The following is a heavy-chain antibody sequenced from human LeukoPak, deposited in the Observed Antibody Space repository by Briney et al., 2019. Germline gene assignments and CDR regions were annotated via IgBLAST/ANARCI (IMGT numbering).Heavy chain of an antibody. D-gene: IGHD4-23*01. CDR3: ARERDYGGNSGGFDY. CDR2: IHYSGST. J-gene: IGHJ4*02. V-gene: IGHV4-59*12. Sequence: PSETLSLTCTVSGGSISSYYWSWIRQPPGKGLEWIGYIHYSGSTNYNPSLKSRVTISVDTSKNQFSLKLSSVTAADTAVYYCARERDYGGNSGGFDYWGQGTLVTVSS. CDR1: GGSISSYY.